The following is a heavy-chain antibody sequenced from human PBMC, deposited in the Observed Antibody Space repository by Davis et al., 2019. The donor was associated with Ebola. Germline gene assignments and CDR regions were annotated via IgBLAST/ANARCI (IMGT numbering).Heavy chain of an antibody. CDR2: MSYDGSNK. CDR3: AKDGWAYSYGTDY. CDR1: GVTISSYG. Sequence: GGSLTLSCAASGVTISSYGMHWVRQAPGKGLGCVADMSYDGSNKYYADSEKGRFTISRDNSKNTLYLQMNSRRAEDTAVYYCAKDGWAYSYGTDYWAQGTLVTVSS. V-gene: IGHV3-30*18. D-gene: IGHD5-18*01. J-gene: IGHJ4*02.